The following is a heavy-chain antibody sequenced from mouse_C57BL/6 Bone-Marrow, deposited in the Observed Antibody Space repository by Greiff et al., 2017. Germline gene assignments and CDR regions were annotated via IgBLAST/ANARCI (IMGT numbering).Heavy chain of an antibody. D-gene: IGHD3-2*02. J-gene: IGHJ3*01. V-gene: IGHV1-69*01. Sequence: QVQLQQPGAELVMPGASVELSCKASGYTFTSYWMHWVKQRPGQGLEWIGEIDPSDSYTNYNQKFKGKSTLTVDKSSSTAYMQLSSLTSEDSAVYYCARGSGLPWFAYWGQGTLVTVSA. CDR3: ARGSGLPWFAY. CDR2: IDPSDSYT. CDR1: GYTFTSYW.